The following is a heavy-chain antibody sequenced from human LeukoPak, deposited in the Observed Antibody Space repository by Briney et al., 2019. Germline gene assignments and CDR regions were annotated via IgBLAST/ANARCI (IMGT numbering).Heavy chain of an antibody. D-gene: IGHD3-10*01. CDR1: GGSISSSNW. CDR3: ARFDDGSGSYYNH. J-gene: IGHJ5*02. V-gene: IGHV4-4*02. Sequence: PSETLSLTCAVSGGSISSSNWWSWVRQPPGKGLEWIGEIYHSGSTNYNPSLKSRVTISVDKSKNQFSLKLSSVTAADTAVYYCARFDDGSGSYYNHWGQGTLVTVSS. CDR2: IYHSGST.